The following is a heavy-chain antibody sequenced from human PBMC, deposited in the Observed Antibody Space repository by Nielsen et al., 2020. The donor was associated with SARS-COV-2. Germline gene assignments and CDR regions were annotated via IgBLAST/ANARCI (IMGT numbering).Heavy chain of an antibody. V-gene: IGHV3-23*01. Sequence: GGSLRLSCAASGFTFSTYDMSWVRQAPGKGLEWVSSISGSGGSTDYADSVKGRYTISRDNSKNTLFLQMKSLRAEDTAVYYCAKRDHFDSRCVRPLDPYFDWGQGTRVTVSS. CDR1: GFTFSTYD. CDR2: ISGSGGST. CDR3: AKRDHFDSRCVRPLDPYFD. D-gene: IGHD3-22*01. J-gene: IGHJ4*02.